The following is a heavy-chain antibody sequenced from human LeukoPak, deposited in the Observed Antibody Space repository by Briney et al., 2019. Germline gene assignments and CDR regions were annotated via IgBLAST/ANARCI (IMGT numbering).Heavy chain of an antibody. J-gene: IGHJ6*02. V-gene: IGHV3-30-3*01. CDR3: ARDSYGMDV. CDR2: ISYDGSNK. CDR1: GFTFSSYA. Sequence: GRSLRLSCAASGFTFSSYAMHWVRQAPGKGLEWVAVISYDGSNKYYADSVKGRFTISRDNSKNSLYLQMNSLRAEDTAVYYCARDSYGMDVWGQGTTVTVSS.